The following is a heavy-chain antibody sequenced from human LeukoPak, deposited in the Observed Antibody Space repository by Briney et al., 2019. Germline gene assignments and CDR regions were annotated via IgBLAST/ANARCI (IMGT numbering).Heavy chain of an antibody. J-gene: IGHJ4*02. CDR2: INSDGGST. V-gene: IGHV3-74*01. CDR1: GFTVSTYW. D-gene: IGHD2-8*01. Sequence: PGGSLRLSCAASGFTVSTYWMHWVRQVPGKGLVWVSDINSDGGSTYYADSVKGRFTISRDNAKNTLYLQMNSLRADDTAVYYCARGTDTNGYTALHYWGQGTLVTVS. CDR3: ARGTDTNGYTALHY.